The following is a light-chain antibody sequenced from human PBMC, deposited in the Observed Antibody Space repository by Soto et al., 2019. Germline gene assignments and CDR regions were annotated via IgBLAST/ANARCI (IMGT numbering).Light chain of an antibody. Sequence: QSVLTQPPSVSAAPGQKVTISCSGSSSNIGSDYVSWYQQLPGTAPKLLIYENSERPSGIPDRFSGSKSGTSATLVITGLQTGDEADYYCGAWDSSLTGGVFGGGTQLTVL. CDR2: ENS. V-gene: IGLV1-51*02. J-gene: IGLJ2*01. CDR1: SSNIGSDY. CDR3: GAWDSSLTGGV.